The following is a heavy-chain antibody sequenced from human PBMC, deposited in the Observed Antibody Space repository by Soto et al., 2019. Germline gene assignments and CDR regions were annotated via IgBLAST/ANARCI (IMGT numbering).Heavy chain of an antibody. V-gene: IGHV3-23*01. CDR2: ISSSGGST. CDR3: ARGIDNAVVIAATDY. Sequence: GGSLRLSCAASGFTFSSYAMSWVRQAPGKGLEWVSGISSSGGSTYYADSVKGRFTISRDTSKNTLFLQMNGLRAEDTAVYYCARGIDNAVVIAATDYWGQGTLVTVSS. J-gene: IGHJ4*02. CDR1: GFTFSSYA. D-gene: IGHD2-15*01.